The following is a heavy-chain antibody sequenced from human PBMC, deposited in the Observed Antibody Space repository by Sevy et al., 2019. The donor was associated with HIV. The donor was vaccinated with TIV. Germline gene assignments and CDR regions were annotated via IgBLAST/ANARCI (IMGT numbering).Heavy chain of an antibody. V-gene: IGHV3-23*01. CDR2: ISSSGSET. J-gene: IGHJ4*02. Sequence: GGSLRFSCAASGFIFTKYDMNWVRQIPGEGPEWVAGISSSGSETYYTDSVKGRFTISRDNSVNTLYLQMNSLRDEDTAVYFCVKGGWGDYRGQGTVVTVSS. CDR3: VKGGWGDY. CDR1: GFIFTKYD. D-gene: IGHD6-19*01.